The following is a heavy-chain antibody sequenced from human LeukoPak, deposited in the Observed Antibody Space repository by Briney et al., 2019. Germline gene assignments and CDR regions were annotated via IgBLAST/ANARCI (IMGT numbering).Heavy chain of an antibody. CDR3: AKYITIFGVSHFDY. Sequence: GGSLRLSCAASGFTFSTYAMSWVRQAPGKGLEWVSVISGSGGSTYYADSVKGRFTISRDNSKNTLYLQMNSLRAEDTAVYYCAKYITIFGVSHFDYWGQGTLVTVSS. J-gene: IGHJ4*02. CDR1: GFTFSTYA. D-gene: IGHD3-3*01. V-gene: IGHV3-23*01. CDR2: ISGSGGST.